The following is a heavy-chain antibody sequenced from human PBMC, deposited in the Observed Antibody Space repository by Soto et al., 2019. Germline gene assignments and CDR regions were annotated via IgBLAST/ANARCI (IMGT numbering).Heavy chain of an antibody. CDR1: GGSFSGYY. V-gene: IGHV4-34*01. J-gene: IGHJ4*02. D-gene: IGHD1-1*01. CDR3: ARTRATPASRNLDY. CDR2: INHSGST. Sequence: SETLSLTCAVYGGSFSGYYWSWIRQPPGKGLGWIGEINHSGSTNYNPSLKSRVTISVDTSKNQFSLKLSSVTAADTAVYYCARTRATPASRNLDYWGQGTLVTVSS.